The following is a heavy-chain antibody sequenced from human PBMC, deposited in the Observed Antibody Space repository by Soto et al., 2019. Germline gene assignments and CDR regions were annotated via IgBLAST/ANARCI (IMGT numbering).Heavy chain of an antibody. CDR2: IYYSGST. Sequence: SETLSLTCTVSGGSISGYYWSWGRQPPGKGLEWIGYIYYSGSTNYNPSLKSRVTMSVDTSKNQFTLKLSSVTAADTAVADCARHPDSWGQGTLVTVSS. CDR1: GGSISGYY. CDR3: ARHPDS. V-gene: IGHV4-59*08. J-gene: IGHJ4*02.